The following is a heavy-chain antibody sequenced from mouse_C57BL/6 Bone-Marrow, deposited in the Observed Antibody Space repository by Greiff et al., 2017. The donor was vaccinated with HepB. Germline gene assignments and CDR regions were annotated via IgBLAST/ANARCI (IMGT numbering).Heavy chain of an antibody. CDR2: IYPGGGYT. CDR1: GYTFTNYW. V-gene: IGHV1-63*01. Sequence: QVQLKQSGAELVRPGTSVKMSCKASGYTFTNYWIGWAKQRPGHGLEWIGDIYPGGGYTNYNEKFKGKATLTADKSSSTAYMQFSSLTSEDSAIYYCARSPYDWYFDVWGTGTTVTVSS. CDR3: ARSPYDWYFDV. D-gene: IGHD2-3*01. J-gene: IGHJ1*03.